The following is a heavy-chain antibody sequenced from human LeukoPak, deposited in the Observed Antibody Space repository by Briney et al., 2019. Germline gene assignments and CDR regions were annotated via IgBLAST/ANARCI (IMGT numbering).Heavy chain of an antibody. CDR3: ARHGAARGSFDY. CDR2: IYTSGST. J-gene: IGHJ4*02. D-gene: IGHD3-10*01. CDR1: GGSISIYY. V-gene: IGHV4-4*09. Sequence: SETLSLICTVTGGSISIYYWSWIRQPPGKGLEWIGYIYTSGSTNYNPSLKSRVPISVDTSKNQFSLKLSSVTAADTAVYYCARHGAARGSFDYWGQGTLVTVSS.